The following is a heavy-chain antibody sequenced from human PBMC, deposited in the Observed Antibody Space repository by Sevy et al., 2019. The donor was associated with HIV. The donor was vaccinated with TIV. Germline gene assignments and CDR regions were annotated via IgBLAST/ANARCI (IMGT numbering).Heavy chain of an antibody. D-gene: IGHD3-22*01. V-gene: IGHV1-18*01. Sequence: GASVKVSCKASGYTFTSYGISWVRQAPGQGLEWMGWISAYNGNTNYAQRLQGRVIMTTDTSTTTAFMELRSLRSDDTAVYYCVRDPRTFYYDSSGYGHDYWGQGTLVTVSS. CDR1: GYTFTSYG. J-gene: IGHJ4*02. CDR2: ISAYNGNT. CDR3: VRDPRTFYYDSSGYGHDY.